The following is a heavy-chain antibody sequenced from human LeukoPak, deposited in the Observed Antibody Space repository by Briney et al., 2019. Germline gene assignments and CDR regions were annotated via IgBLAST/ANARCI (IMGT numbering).Heavy chain of an antibody. J-gene: IGHJ4*02. Sequence: GGTLRLSCAASGFTYSSYSMNWVRQARGKGLEWVLSISSSSSYIYYADSLKGRFTISRDNAKNSLYLQMNSLRAEDTAVYYCARCRVTHSSSSELDYWGQGTLVTVSS. V-gene: IGHV3-21*01. CDR3: ARCRVTHSSSSELDY. D-gene: IGHD6-6*01. CDR2: ISSSSSYI. CDR1: GFTYSSYS.